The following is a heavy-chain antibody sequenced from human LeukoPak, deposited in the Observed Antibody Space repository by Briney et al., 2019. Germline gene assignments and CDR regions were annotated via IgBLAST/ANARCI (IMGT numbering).Heavy chain of an antibody. CDR1: GFTFSTYS. Sequence: GGSLRLSCAASGFTFSTYSMNWVRQAPGKGLEWVLGISGSGGSTNYADSVKGRFTISRDNSKNTLYLQMNSLRVEDTAVYYCAKGSPLYYLDAFDIWGQGTMVTVSS. D-gene: IGHD1-26*01. V-gene: IGHV3-23*01. CDR3: AKGSPLYYLDAFDI. J-gene: IGHJ3*02. CDR2: ISGSGGST.